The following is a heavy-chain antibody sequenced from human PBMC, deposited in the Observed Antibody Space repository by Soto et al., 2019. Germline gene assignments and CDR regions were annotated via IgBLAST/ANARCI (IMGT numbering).Heavy chain of an antibody. CDR3: AKAAAGL. CDR1: GFTFSSYA. CDR2: ISYDGSNK. V-gene: IGHV3-30-3*01. D-gene: IGHD6-13*01. Sequence: GGSLRLSCAASGFTFSSYAMHWVRQAPGKGLEWVAVISYDGSNKYYAGSVKGRFTISRDNSKNTLYLQMNSLRAEDTAVYYCAKAAAGLWGQGTLVTVSS. J-gene: IGHJ4*02.